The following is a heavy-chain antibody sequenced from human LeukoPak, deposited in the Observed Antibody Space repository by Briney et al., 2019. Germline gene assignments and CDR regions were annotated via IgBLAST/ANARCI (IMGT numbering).Heavy chain of an antibody. CDR3: ARLERWEYYGSGSVFDY. Sequence: SETLSLTCTVSGCSISSYYWSWLRQPPGKGLEWIGYIYYSGSTNYNPSLKSRVTISVDTSKNQFSLKLSSVTAADTAVYYCARLERWEYYGSGSVFDYWGQGTLVTVSS. CDR2: IYYSGST. V-gene: IGHV4-59*08. D-gene: IGHD3-10*01. CDR1: GCSISSYY. J-gene: IGHJ4*02.